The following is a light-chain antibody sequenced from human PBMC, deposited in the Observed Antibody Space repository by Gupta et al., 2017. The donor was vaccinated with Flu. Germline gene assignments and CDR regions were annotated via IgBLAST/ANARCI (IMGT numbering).Light chain of an antibody. Sequence: QSVLTQPPSVSAAPGQKVTISCSGSSSNVGNNYVSWYQQLPGAAPKLLIYDNNKRPSGIPDRFSASKSGTSATLVIAGLQTGGGAEYYCGTWDSSLSVWVFGGGTQLTVL. CDR3: GTWDSSLSVWV. CDR1: SSNVGNNY. J-gene: IGLJ3*02. CDR2: DNN. V-gene: IGLV1-51*01.